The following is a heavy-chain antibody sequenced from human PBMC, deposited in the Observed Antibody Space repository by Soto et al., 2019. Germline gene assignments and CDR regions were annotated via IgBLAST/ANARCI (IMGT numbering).Heavy chain of an antibody. CDR1: GFTFSTYA. D-gene: IGHD2-15*01. Sequence: GGSLRLSCVPSGFTFSTYAMHWVRQAPGKGLKWVAIISYDGTNKYYADSVKGRFTISRDNSKNTLYLQMNSLRVEDTALYYCAKDRGRYCSGGTCYLFDSWGQGARVTVSS. V-gene: IGHV3-30*04. CDR2: ISYDGTNK. CDR3: AKDRGRYCSGGTCYLFDS. J-gene: IGHJ4*02.